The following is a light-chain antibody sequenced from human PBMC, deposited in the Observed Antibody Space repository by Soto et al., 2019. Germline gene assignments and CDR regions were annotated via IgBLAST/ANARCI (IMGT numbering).Light chain of an antibody. CDR3: QQYYSTLIS. V-gene: IGKV4-1*01. CDR1: QSVFYNSYNKSY. CDR2: WAS. J-gene: IGKJ5*01. Sequence: DIALTQSPDSLSLSLGERDTIKCKSSQSVFYNSYNKSYLAWYQVKPGRPPKLLFSWASTRESGVPDRFSGRGSGTDFTLTISSLQAEDVAVYYCQQYYSTLISFGQGTRLEIK.